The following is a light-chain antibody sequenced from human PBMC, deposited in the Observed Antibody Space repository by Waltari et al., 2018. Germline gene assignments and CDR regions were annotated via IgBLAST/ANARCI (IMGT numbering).Light chain of an antibody. CDR3: QERSNWPGGS. J-gene: IGKJ4*01. V-gene: IGKV3-11*01. Sequence: EIVLTQSPGTLSSSPGESATLSCRASQSVSTYLAWYQQKPGQAPRLLIYDASNRAAGIPARFVASGSETDFTLTISRLEPEDFAVYYCQERSNWPGGSFGGGTKVEMK. CDR1: QSVSTY. CDR2: DAS.